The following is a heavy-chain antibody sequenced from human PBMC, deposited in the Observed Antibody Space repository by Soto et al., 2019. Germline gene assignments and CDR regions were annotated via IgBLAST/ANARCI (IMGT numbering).Heavy chain of an antibody. Sequence: SETLSLTCTVSGGSISSYFWSWIRQPPGKGLEWIGYVSYSGSTNYNPSLKGRVTISVDTSKNQFSLKLSSVTAADTAVYYCARFTSSWNGEDSWGQGTLVTVSS. D-gene: IGHD6-13*01. CDR2: VSYSGST. J-gene: IGHJ4*02. CDR1: GGSISSYF. CDR3: ARFTSSWNGEDS. V-gene: IGHV4-59*01.